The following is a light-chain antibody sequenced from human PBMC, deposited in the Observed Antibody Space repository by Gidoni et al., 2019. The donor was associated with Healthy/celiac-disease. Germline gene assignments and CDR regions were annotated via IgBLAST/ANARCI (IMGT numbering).Light chain of an antibody. CDR2: WSS. Sequence: DIVMSHSPDSLSASPGERATINCTSSQRVLHSSNNKNYLAWYQQNAGQPPKLLIYWSSTRESGVPDRFSGSGSGTDFTLTISSLQAEDVAVYYCQQYYSTPLTFGGGTKVEIK. J-gene: IGKJ4*01. CDR1: QRVLHSSNNKNY. V-gene: IGKV4-1*01. CDR3: QQYYSTPLT.